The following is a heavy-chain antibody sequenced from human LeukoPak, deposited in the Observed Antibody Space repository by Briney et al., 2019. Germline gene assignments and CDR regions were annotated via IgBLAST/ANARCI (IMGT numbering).Heavy chain of an antibody. D-gene: IGHD2-2*01. Sequence: ASGKVSCKASGYTFTGYYMHWVRQAPGQGLEWMGWINPNSGDTNYAQKFQGRVTMTRVTSISTAYMDLSRLRSDDTAFYYCALMGGCSSSSCSPESYWGQGTLVTVSS. V-gene: IGHV1-2*02. CDR1: GYTFTGYY. CDR3: ALMGGCSSSSCSPESY. J-gene: IGHJ4*02. CDR2: INPNSGDT.